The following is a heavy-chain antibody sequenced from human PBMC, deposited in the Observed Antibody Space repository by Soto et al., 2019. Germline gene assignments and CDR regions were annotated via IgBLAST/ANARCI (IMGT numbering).Heavy chain of an antibody. D-gene: IGHD6-13*01. J-gene: IGHJ4*02. V-gene: IGHV3-30*18. CDR2: ISYDGSNK. CDR3: AKEGAAAGKGGPYFDY. CDR1: GFTFSSYG. Sequence: VQLLESGGGLVQPGGSLRLSCAASGFTFSSYGMHWVRQAPGKGLEWVAVISYDGSNKYYADSVKGRFTISRDNSKNTLYLQMNSLRAEDTAVYYCAKEGAAAGKGGPYFDYWGQGTLVTVSS.